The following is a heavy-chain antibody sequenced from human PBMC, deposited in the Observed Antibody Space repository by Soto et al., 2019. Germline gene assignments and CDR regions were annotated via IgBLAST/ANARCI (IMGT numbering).Heavy chain of an antibody. Sequence: SETLSLTCTVSGGSISSSSYYWGWIRQPPGKGLEWIGSIYYSGSTYYNPSLKSRVTISVDTSKNQFSLKLSSVTAADTAVYYCARHPNLGYCGGGSCYQLYYFDYWGQGTLVTVSS. CDR2: IYYSGST. J-gene: IGHJ4*02. V-gene: IGHV4-39*01. CDR3: ARHPNLGYCGGGSCYQLYYFDY. CDR1: GGSISSSSYY. D-gene: IGHD2-15*01.